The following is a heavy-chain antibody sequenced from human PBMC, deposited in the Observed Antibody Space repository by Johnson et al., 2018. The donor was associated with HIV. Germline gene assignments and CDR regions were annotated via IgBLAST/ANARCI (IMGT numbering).Heavy chain of an antibody. D-gene: IGHD3-22*01. CDR2: IKQDGSEK. V-gene: IGHV3-7*01. CDR3: ASWGDYYDSSGYYYSDAFDI. J-gene: IGHJ3*02. Sequence: VQLVESGGGLVKPGGSLRLSCAASGFTFSSYWMSWVRQAPGKGLEWVANIKQDGSEKYYVDSVMGRFTISRDNAKNSLYLQMNSLRAEDTAVYYCASWGDYYDSSGYYYSDAFDIWGQGTMVTVSS. CDR1: GFTFSSYW.